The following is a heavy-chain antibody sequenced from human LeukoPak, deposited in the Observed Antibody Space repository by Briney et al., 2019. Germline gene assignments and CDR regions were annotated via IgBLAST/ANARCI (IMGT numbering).Heavy chain of an antibody. CDR1: GGSISSYY. Sequence: SETLSLTCTVSGGSISSYYWSWIRQPPGKGLEWIGYIYYSGSTNYNPSLKSRVTISVDTSKNQFSLKLSSVTAADTAVYYCAREGYGDYQPEDAFDIWGQGTMVTVSS. V-gene: IGHV4-59*12. D-gene: IGHD4-17*01. J-gene: IGHJ3*02. CDR2: IYYSGST. CDR3: AREGYGDYQPEDAFDI.